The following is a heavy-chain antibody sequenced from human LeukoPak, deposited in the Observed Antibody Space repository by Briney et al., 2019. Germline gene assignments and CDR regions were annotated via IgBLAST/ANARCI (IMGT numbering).Heavy chain of an antibody. J-gene: IGHJ4*02. CDR2: IYTSGAT. CDR3: ARTGGGVGWFGTIDS. CDR1: GGSISSGSYY. D-gene: IGHD1-14*01. V-gene: IGHV4-61*09. Sequence: SETLSLTCTVSGGSISSGSYYWTWIRQPAGKGLEWIGYIYTSGATSYNPSLQSRVTISVDTSKHEFTLKLTSLTAADTAVYYCARTGGGVGWFGTIDSWGQGTLVTVSS.